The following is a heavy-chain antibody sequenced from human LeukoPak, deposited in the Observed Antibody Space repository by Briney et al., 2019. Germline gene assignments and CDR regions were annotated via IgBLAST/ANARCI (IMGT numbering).Heavy chain of an antibody. D-gene: IGHD2-15*01. Sequence: PGGSLRLSCAASGFTFSSYWMHWVRQAPGKGLVWVSRINSDGSSASYADSVKGRFTISRDNAKNTLCLQMNSLRAEDSAVYYCVTSYCSGGSCYSASGYWGQGTLVTVSS. V-gene: IGHV3-74*01. CDR3: VTSYCSGGSCYSASGY. CDR1: GFTFSSYW. J-gene: IGHJ4*02. CDR2: INSDGSSA.